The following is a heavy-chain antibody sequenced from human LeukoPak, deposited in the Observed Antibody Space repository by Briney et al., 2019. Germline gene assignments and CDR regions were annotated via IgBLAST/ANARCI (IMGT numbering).Heavy chain of an antibody. CDR2: IYHSGSA. CDR1: GGSIRSTNYY. CDR3: TRANYYDSTGYLPVVYPSDY. D-gene: IGHD3-22*01. V-gene: IGHV4-31*03. Sequence: SQTLSLTCTVSGGSIRSTNYYWSWIRQDPAKGLEWIGYIYHSGSAYYNPSLKSRVTISLDTSKNQFSLKLRSVTAADTAVYYCTRANYYDSTGYLPVVYPSDYWGQGTLVTVSS. J-gene: IGHJ4*02.